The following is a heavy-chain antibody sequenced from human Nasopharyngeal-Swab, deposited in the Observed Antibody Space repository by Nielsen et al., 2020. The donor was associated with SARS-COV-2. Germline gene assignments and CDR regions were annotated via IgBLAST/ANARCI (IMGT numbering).Heavy chain of an antibody. J-gene: IGHJ4*02. CDR2: IYYSGST. D-gene: IGHD5-24*01. Sequence: RQAPGKGLEWIGYIYYSGSTNYNPPLKSRVTISVDTSKNQFSLKLSSVTAAGTAVYYCARERRDGYNSVCYFDYWGQGTLVTVSS. V-gene: IGHV4-59*01. CDR3: ARERRDGYNSVCYFDY.